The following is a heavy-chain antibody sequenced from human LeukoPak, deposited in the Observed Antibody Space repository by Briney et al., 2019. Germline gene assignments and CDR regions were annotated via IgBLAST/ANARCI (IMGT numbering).Heavy chain of an antibody. CDR1: GGSISSSSYY. CDR2: IYYSGST. CDR3: ARCITMVRGVIITKVNWFDP. V-gene: IGHV4-31*03. D-gene: IGHD3-10*01. J-gene: IGHJ5*02. Sequence: PSETLSLTCTVSGGSISSSSYYWGWIRQHPGKGLEWIGYIYYSGSTYYNPSLKSRVTISVDTSKNQFSLKLSSVTAADTAVYYCARCITMVRGVIITKVNWFDPWGQGTLVTVSS.